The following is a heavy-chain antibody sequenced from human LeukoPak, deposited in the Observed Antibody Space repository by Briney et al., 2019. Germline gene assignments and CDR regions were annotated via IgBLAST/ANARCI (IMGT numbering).Heavy chain of an antibody. J-gene: IGHJ6*03. CDR1: GFTFSSYA. CDR3: ARASSSWLTYYYMDV. Sequence: GGSLRLSCAASGFTFSSYAMHWVRQAPGKGLEWVAVISYDGSNKYYADSVKGRFTISRDNSKNTLYLQMNSLRAEDTAVYYCARASSSWLTYYYMDVWGKGTTVTVSS. V-gene: IGHV3-30*04. CDR2: ISYDGSNK. D-gene: IGHD6-13*01.